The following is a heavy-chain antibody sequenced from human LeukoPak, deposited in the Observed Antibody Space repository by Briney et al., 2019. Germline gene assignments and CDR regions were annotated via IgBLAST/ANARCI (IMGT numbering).Heavy chain of an antibody. CDR3: ARARRGTVDP. J-gene: IGHJ5*02. CDR2: ISSSGNT. D-gene: IGHD3-16*01. V-gene: IGHV4-39*07. Sequence: SETLSLTCIVSGGSTSGGDYYWGWIRRPPGKGLEWIGGISSSGNTYYNPSLKSRITISIDTSKNQFSLKLSSVTAADTAVYYCARARRGTVDPWGQGTLVTVSS. CDR1: GGSTSGGDYY.